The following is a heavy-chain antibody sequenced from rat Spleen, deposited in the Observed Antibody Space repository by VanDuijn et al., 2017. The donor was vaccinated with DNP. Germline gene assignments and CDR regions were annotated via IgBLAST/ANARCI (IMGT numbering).Heavy chain of an antibody. V-gene: IGHV5-25*01. CDR2: INYDGDKT. D-gene: IGHD1-12*03. CDR1: GFSFSDSY. CDR3: ARHDHYGNYHFYAMDA. J-gene: IGHJ4*01. Sequence: EVHLVASGGGLVQPGRSLKLSCAASGFSFSDSYMAWVRQAPTRGLEWVTSINYDGDKTYYRDSVKGRFTISRDDAKSTLYLQMDSLRSEDTATYFCARHDHYGNYHFYAMDAWGQGTSVTVSS.